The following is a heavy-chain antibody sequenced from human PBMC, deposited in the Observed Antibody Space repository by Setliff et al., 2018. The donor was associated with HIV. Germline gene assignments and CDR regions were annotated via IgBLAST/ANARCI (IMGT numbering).Heavy chain of an antibody. Sequence: SETLSLTCTVSGYSVISDCYWGWIRQPPGKGLEWIGSIYHSGSTYYNPSLKSRVTISVDTSKNQFSLKLSSVTAADTAVYYCARDYGGHSDYWGQGTLVTVSS. CDR3: ARDYGGHSDY. J-gene: IGHJ4*02. CDR2: IYHSGST. CDR1: GYSVISDCY. D-gene: IGHD2-15*01. V-gene: IGHV4-38-2*02.